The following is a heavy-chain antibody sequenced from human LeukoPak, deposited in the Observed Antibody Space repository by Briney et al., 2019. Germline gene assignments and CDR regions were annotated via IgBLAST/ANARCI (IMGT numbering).Heavy chain of an antibody. D-gene: IGHD2/OR15-2a*01. Sequence: GGSLRLSCAASGFTFSSYNMNWVRQAPGKGLEWVSSISSSSSYIYYADSVKGRFTISRDNAKNSLYLQMNSLRAEDTALYYCARGLTLSNRCFDYWGQGTLVTVSS. CDR1: GFTFSSYN. CDR3: ARGLTLSNRCFDY. CDR2: ISSSSSYI. J-gene: IGHJ4*02. V-gene: IGHV3-21*04.